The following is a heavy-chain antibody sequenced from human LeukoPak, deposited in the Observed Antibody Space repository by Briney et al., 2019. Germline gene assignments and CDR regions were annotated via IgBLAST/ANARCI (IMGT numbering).Heavy chain of an antibody. CDR3: AQDRVPGTSPKLDY. Sequence: GGSQRLSCAASGFTFSSYAMSWVRQAPGRGLEWVSTIGGSGSDTYYADSVKGRFIISRDNSKNTLSLQMNSLRAEDTAIYYCAQDRVPGTSPKLDYWGQGTLVTVSS. J-gene: IGHJ4*02. D-gene: IGHD1-7*01. V-gene: IGHV3-23*01. CDR1: GFTFSSYA. CDR2: IGGSGSDT.